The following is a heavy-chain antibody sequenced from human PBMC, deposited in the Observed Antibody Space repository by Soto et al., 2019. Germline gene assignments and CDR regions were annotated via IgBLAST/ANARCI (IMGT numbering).Heavy chain of an antibody. D-gene: IGHD1-7*01. CDR1: GYVITNGYH. CDR3: ARSSGITLFDY. V-gene: IGHV4-61*08. Sequence: GTLYLTCAVPGYVITNGYHCGWVRQPPGKGLDLIGDVFYAGRNIYGPSLESRVTMSVATSKNQFSLNLSPVTAADTAVYYCARSSGITLFDYWGRWTLV. J-gene: IGHJ4*02. CDR2: VFYAGRN.